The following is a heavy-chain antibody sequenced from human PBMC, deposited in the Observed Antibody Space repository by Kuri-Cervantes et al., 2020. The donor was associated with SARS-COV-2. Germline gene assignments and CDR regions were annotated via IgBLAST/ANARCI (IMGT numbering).Heavy chain of an antibody. CDR1: GILFSASA. V-gene: IGHV3-73*01. Sequence: GESLKTSCEVSGILFSASAIHWVRQASGKGLEWVGRVRGKANNYATAYAASVKGRFTISRDNAKNSLYLQMNSLRAEDMALYYCAKDRDWLRTGVVGGAFDIWGQGTMVTVSS. CDR2: VRGKANNYAT. CDR3: AKDRDWLRTGVVGGAFDI. J-gene: IGHJ3*02. D-gene: IGHD3/OR15-3a*01.